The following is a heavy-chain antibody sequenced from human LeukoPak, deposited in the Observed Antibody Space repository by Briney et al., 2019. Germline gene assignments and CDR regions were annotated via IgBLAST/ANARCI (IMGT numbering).Heavy chain of an antibody. CDR1: GFTFSSYA. J-gene: IGHJ4*02. V-gene: IGHV3-48*01. D-gene: IGHD3-3*01. CDR3: ARAYDFWSGYYPTYFDY. Sequence: GGSLRLSCAASGFTFSSYAMSWVRQAPGKGLEWVSYISSSSSSIYYADSVKGRFTISRGNARNSLYLQMNSLRAEDTAVYYCARAYDFWSGYYPTYFDYWGQGTLVTVSS. CDR2: ISSSSSSI.